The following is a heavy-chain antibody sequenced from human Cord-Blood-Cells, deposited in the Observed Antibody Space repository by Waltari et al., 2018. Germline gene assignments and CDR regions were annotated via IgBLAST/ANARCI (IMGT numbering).Heavy chain of an antibody. CDR3: ARGSRKGSSHSHRHFDY. CDR1: GGSFSGYY. CDR2: INHSGST. V-gene: IGHV4-34*01. Sequence: QVQLQQWGAGLLKPSETLSLTCAVYGGSFSGYYWSWIRQPPGKGLEWIGEINHSGSTNYNPSLKSRVTISVDTSKNQFSLKLSSVTAADTAVYYCARGSRKGSSHSHRHFDYWGQGTLVTVSS. J-gene: IGHJ4*02. D-gene: IGHD2-15*01.